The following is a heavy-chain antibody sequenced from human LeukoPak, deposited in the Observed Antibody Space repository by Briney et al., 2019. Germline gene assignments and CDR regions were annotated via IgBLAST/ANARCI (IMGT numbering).Heavy chain of an antibody. Sequence: SETLSLTCTVSGGSVSDYYWSWIRQSPGKGLEWIGYIYYTGTSYNPSLKSRVTISADTSKNQFSLNLSSVTAADTALYYCATVYYFVSGSEFDQWGQGTLVTVSS. V-gene: IGHV4-59*02. CDR1: GGSVSDYY. J-gene: IGHJ4*02. CDR2: IYYTGT. CDR3: ATVYYFVSGSEFDQ. D-gene: IGHD3-10*01.